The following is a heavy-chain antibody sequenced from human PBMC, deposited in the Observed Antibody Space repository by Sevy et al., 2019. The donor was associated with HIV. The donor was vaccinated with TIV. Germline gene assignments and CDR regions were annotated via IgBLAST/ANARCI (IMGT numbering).Heavy chain of an antibody. V-gene: IGHV3-30*04. D-gene: IGHD3-22*01. CDR2: ISYDGSIK. CDR1: GFTFSTYA. J-gene: IGHJ6*02. Sequence: GGSLRLSCAASGFTFSTYAMHWVRQAPGKGLEWVAVISYDGSIKYSADSVKGRFTTSNDNSKNTLYLQMNSLRPEDTAVYYCAGERTYYYDSSGSDYGYYGMDVWGQGATVTVSS. CDR3: AGERTYYYDSSGSDYGYYGMDV.